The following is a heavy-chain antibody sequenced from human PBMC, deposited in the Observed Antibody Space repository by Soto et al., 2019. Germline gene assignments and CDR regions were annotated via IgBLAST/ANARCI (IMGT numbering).Heavy chain of an antibody. V-gene: IGHV1-18*01. CDR2: ISAYNGNT. Sequence: QVQLVQSGAELKKPGASVKVSCKASGYTFRNYGINWVRQAPGQGLEWMGWISAYNGNTKYAQKSQGRVTMATDTHSSTAYTELRSLKSDDTAGDYCARDGRQVGANYDNFDVWGQGTTVTVSA. J-gene: IGHJ3*01. CDR3: ARDGRQVGANYDNFDV. D-gene: IGHD1-26*01. CDR1: GYTFRNYG.